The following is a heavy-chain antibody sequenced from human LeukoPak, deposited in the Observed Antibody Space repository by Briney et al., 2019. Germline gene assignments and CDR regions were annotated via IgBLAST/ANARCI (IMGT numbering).Heavy chain of an antibody. V-gene: IGHV5-51*01. CDR3: ARYGAGSSHFDS. D-gene: IGHD3-10*01. Sequence: GESLKISCKGSGYSLTTYWIGWVRQMPGKGLEWMAMIYPGDSDTRYSPSFQGQVTISADKSISTAYLQWSSLTASDTAMYYCARYGAGSSHFDSWGQGTLVTVSS. J-gene: IGHJ4*02. CDR1: GYSLTTYW. CDR2: IYPGDSDT.